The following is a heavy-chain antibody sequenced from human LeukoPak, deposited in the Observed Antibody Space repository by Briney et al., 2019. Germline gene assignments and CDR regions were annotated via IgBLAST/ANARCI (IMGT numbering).Heavy chain of an antibody. D-gene: IGHD3-22*01. CDR3: AKTDYYDSSGYSPLDY. CDR1: VFTFSSYA. J-gene: IGHJ4*02. Sequence: GGSLRLSCAASVFTFSSYAMSWVRQAPGKGLEWVSAISGSGGSTYYADSVEGRFTISRDNSKNTLYLQMNSLRAEDTAVYYCAKTDYYDSSGYSPLDYWGQGTLVTVSS. V-gene: IGHV3-23*01. CDR2: ISGSGGST.